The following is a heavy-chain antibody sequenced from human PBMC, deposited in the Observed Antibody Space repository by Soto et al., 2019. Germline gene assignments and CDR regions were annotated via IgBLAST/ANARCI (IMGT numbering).Heavy chain of an antibody. V-gene: IGHV2-5*02. J-gene: IGHJ4*02. Sequence: SGPTLVNPTQTLTLTCTFSGFSLSTSGVGVGWIRQPPGKALEWLALIYWDDDKRYSPSLKSRLTITKDTSKNQVVLTMTNMDPVDTATYYCAHATYYDFWSGYDLSYSPHGGFGYWGQGTLVTVSS. CDR1: GFSLSTSGVG. CDR3: AHATYYDFWSGYDLSYSPHGGFGY. CDR2: IYWDDDK. D-gene: IGHD3-3*01.